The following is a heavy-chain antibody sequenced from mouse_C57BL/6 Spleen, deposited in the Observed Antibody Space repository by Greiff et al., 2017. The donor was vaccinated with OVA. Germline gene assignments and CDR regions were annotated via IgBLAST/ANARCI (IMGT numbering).Heavy chain of an antibody. CDR3: TPNYYDSKGDY. Sequence: EVKLLESGGGLVKPGGSLKLSCAASGYTFSDAWMDWVSQSPEKGLEWVAEISTNDNNTATYHAESVKGRFTISRDDSKRSVYLQMNSLRAEDTGIYYCTPNYYDSKGDYWGQGTTLTVSS. J-gene: IGHJ2*01. CDR2: ISTNDNNTAT. CDR1: GYTFSDAW. D-gene: IGHD1-1*01. V-gene: IGHV6-6*01.